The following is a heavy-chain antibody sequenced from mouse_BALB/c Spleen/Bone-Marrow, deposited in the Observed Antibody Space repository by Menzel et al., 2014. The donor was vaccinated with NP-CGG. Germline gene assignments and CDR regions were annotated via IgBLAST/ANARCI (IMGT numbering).Heavy chain of an antibody. CDR1: GLTFSNYN. Sequence: EVKLVESGGDLVRPGGSLKLSCAASGLTFSNYNISWVRQTPEKRLERVAYISNGGGNNYYPDTVKGRFTISRDNAKNTLYLQMTILKSEDTAIYDCAGQETGTRQDFDYWGQGTTRTGSS. CDR2: ISNGGGNN. D-gene: IGHD4-1*01. V-gene: IGHV5-12-2*01. CDR3: AGQETGTRQDFDY. J-gene: IGHJ2*01.